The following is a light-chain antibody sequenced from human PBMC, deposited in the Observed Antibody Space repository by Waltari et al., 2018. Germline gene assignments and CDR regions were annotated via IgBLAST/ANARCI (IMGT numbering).Light chain of an antibody. CDR3: QQYNSYSGT. J-gene: IGKJ1*01. V-gene: IGKV1-5*03. CDR1: QSISSW. Sequence: DIQMTQSPSTLSESVGDRVTITCRASQSISSWLAWYQHKPGKAPKLLIYKASSLETGVPSRFSGSGSGTEFTLTISSLQPDDFATYYCQQYNSYSGTFGQGTKVEIK. CDR2: KAS.